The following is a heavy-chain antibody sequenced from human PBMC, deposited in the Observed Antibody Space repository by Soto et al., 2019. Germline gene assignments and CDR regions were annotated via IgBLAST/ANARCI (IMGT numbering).Heavy chain of an antibody. CDR1: GDSVSSDRYY. CDR2: ISYTGDT. D-gene: IGHD1-26*01. Sequence: QVQLRESGPGLLKASETLSLTYSVSGDSVSSDRYYWTWIRQPPGKGLEWIAYISYTGDTNYNPSLKSRVTISVDTSRYQFSLTLTSVTAADTAVYFCARIVVGATVDLWGQGSLVTVSS. J-gene: IGHJ5*02. CDR3: ARIVVGATVDL. V-gene: IGHV4-61*01.